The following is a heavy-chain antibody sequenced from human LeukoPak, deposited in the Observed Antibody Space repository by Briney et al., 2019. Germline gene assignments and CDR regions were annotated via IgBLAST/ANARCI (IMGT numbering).Heavy chain of an antibody. J-gene: IGHJ4*02. Sequence: PSETLSLTCTVSGGSLSSYYWSWIRQPPGKGLEWSAHIYYRVNTNYNPSLRSRVTISVDMSKNQFSLKMSSVTAADTAVYYCTRGGYNYDSPPGDPFDYWGQGTLVTVSS. CDR3: TRGGYNYDSPPGDPFDY. V-gene: IGHV4-59*01. D-gene: IGHD5-18*01. CDR1: GGSLSSYY. CDR2: IYYRVNT.